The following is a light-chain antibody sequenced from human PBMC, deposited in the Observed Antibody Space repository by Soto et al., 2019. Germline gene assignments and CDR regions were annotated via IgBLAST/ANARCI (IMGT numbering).Light chain of an antibody. Sequence: QSVLTQPASVSGSPGQSITISCTGTSSDVGGYNYVSWYQHHPGKAPKLMIYDVSNRPSGVSNRFSGSKSDNTASLTNSGLQAEAEADYYCSSYTSTNTVVFGGGTKVTVL. CDR3: SSYTSTNTVV. CDR1: SSDVGGYNY. V-gene: IGLV2-14*03. J-gene: IGLJ2*01. CDR2: DVS.